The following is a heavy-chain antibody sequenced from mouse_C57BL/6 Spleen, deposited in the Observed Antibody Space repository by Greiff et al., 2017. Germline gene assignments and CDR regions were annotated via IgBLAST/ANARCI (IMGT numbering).Heavy chain of an antibody. Sequence: EVHLVASGEGLVKPGGSLKLSCAASGFTFSSYAMSWVRQTPEKRLAWVAYISSGGDYIYYADTVKGRFTISRDNARNTLYLQMSRLKSEDTAMYYCTRVTVDYAMDYWGQGTSVTVSS. J-gene: IGHJ4*01. V-gene: IGHV5-9-1*02. CDR1: GFTFSSYA. CDR3: TRVTVDYAMDY. D-gene: IGHD1-1*01. CDR2: ISSGGDYI.